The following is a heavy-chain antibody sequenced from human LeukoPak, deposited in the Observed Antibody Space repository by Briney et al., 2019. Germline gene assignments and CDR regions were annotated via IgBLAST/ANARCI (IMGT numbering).Heavy chain of an antibody. Sequence: GRSLRLSCAASGFTFSSYGMHWARQAPGKGLEWVAVIWYDGSNKYYADSVKGRFTISRDNSKNTLYLQMNSLRAEDTAVYYCAKVFPIVTEYYYYMDVWGKGTTVTVSS. V-gene: IGHV3-33*06. CDR2: IWYDGSNK. J-gene: IGHJ6*03. CDR3: AKVFPIVTEYYYYMDV. D-gene: IGHD3-16*02. CDR1: GFTFSSYG.